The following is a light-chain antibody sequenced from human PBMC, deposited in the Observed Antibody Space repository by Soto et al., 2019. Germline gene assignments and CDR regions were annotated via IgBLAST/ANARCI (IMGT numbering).Light chain of an antibody. Sequence: DLPMTQSPSTLSASVGDRVTITCRASQSINSWLAWYQQKPGKAPRLLIYDGSTLESGVPSRFTGGGSGTEFTLTIGSLQPDDFATYYCQQYKTYSWTFGQGTKVEL. CDR1: QSINSW. CDR2: DGS. V-gene: IGKV1-5*01. J-gene: IGKJ1*01. CDR3: QQYKTYSWT.